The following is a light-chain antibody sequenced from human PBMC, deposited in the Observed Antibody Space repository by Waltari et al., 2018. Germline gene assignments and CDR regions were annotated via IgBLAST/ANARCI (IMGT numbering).Light chain of an antibody. Sequence: QSALTQPASVSGSPGQSITISCTGTSSVVGSYNLVSWYQQHPGKAPKLMIYEGSKRPSGVSKRFSGSKSGNTASLTISGLQAEDEADYYCCSYAGAVFGGGTKLTIL. CDR3: CSYAGAV. V-gene: IGLV2-23*01. CDR2: EGS. CDR1: SSVVGSYNL. J-gene: IGLJ3*02.